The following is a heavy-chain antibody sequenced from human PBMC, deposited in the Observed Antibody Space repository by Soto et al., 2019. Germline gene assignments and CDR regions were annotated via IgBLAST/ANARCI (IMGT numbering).Heavy chain of an antibody. J-gene: IGHJ5*02. CDR3: ARHGGVYDILTGYRFKKPLNWFDP. CDR2: IYYSGST. Sequence: PSETLSLTCTVSGGSISSSSYYWGWIRQPPGKGLEWIGSIYYSGSTYYNPSLKSRVTISVDTSKNQFSLKLSSVTAADTAVYYCARHGGVYDILTGYRFKKPLNWFDPWGQGTLVTVSS. D-gene: IGHD3-9*01. V-gene: IGHV4-39*01. CDR1: GGSISSSSYY.